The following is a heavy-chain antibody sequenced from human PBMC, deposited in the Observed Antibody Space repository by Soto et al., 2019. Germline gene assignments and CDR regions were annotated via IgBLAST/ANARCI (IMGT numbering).Heavy chain of an antibody. J-gene: IGHJ5*01. CDR2: ISYDGSNK. Sequence: GGSLRLSCAASGFTFSSYAMHWVRQAPGKGLEWVAVISYDGSNKYYADSVKGRFNISRDNSKNTLYLQMNSLRAEDTAVYYCARGYYYDSSGYYHNWFDPWGQGTTVTASS. D-gene: IGHD3-22*01. CDR1: GFTFSSYA. V-gene: IGHV3-30-3*01. CDR3: ARGYYYDSSGYYHNWFDP.